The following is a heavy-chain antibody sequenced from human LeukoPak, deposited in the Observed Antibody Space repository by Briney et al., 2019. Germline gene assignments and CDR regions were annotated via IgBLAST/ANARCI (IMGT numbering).Heavy chain of an antibody. V-gene: IGHV3-21*01. CDR3: ARASGYSSSWYAFDI. Sequence: GGSLRLSCEASGFTFSSYNMNWVRQAPGKGLEWVSSISSSSSYIYYADSVKGRFTISRDNAKNSLYLQMNSLRAEDTAVYYCARASGYSSSWYAFDIWGQGTMVTVSS. D-gene: IGHD6-13*01. J-gene: IGHJ3*02. CDR1: GFTFSSYN. CDR2: ISSSSSYI.